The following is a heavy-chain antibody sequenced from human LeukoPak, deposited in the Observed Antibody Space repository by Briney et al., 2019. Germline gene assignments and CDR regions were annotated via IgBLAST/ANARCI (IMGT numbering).Heavy chain of an antibody. D-gene: IGHD6-19*01. CDR2: IYYSGST. Sequence: SETLSLTCTVSGGSISSYYWSWIRQPPGKGLEWIGYIYYSGSTNYNPSLKSRVTISVDTSKNQFSLKLSSVTAADTAVYYCARAPYSSGWYDWFDPWGRGTLVTVSS. CDR1: GGSISSYY. V-gene: IGHV4-59*01. CDR3: ARAPYSSGWYDWFDP. J-gene: IGHJ5*02.